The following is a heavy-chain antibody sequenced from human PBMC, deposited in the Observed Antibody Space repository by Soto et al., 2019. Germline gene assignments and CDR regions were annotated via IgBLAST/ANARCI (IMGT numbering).Heavy chain of an antibody. Sequence: SVKVSCKASGGTFSSYTISWVRHAPGQGLEWMGRIIPILGIANYAQKFQGRVTITADKSTSTAYMELSSLKTEDTAVYYCSRAGILTTPYYFDYWGQGTLVTVSS. V-gene: IGHV1-69*02. CDR2: IIPILGIA. D-gene: IGHD2-21*01. J-gene: IGHJ4*01. CDR3: SRAGILTTPYYFDY. CDR1: GGTFSSYT.